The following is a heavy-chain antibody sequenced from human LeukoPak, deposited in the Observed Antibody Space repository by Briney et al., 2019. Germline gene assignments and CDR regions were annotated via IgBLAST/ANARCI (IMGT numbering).Heavy chain of an antibody. D-gene: IGHD6-13*01. CDR3: ARDIAAAGNFDY. CDR2: IYTSGST. Sequence: SETLSLTCTVSGGSISSYYWSWIRQPPGEGLEWIGRIYTSGSTNYNPSLKSRVTMSVDTSKNQFSLKLSSVTAADTAVYYCARDIAAAGNFDYWGQGTLVTVSS. CDR1: GGSISSYY. V-gene: IGHV4-4*07. J-gene: IGHJ4*02.